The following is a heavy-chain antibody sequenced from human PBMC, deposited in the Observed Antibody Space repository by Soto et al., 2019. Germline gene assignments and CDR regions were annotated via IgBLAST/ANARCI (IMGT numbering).Heavy chain of an antibody. J-gene: IGHJ4*02. CDR3: ASARWDY. V-gene: IGHV4-34*01. D-gene: IGHD2-15*01. CDR1: GASFTSNY. CDR2: INHNGLT. Sequence: SETLSLTCGVYGASFTSNYWSWVRQPPAKGLEWIGEINHNGLTNYNPSLKSRVTISVDTSKNQFSLKLTSVTAADTAVYYCASARWDYWGQGTLVTVSS.